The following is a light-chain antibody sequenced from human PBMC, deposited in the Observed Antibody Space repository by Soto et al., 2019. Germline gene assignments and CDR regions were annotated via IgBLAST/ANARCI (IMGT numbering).Light chain of an antibody. J-gene: IGKJ2*01. V-gene: IGKV1-5*01. Sequence: DIQMTQSPSTLSASVGDRVTITCRASQSISVWLAWYQQKPGRAPKLLIFDVSTLASGVPSRFSGSGSGPEFTLTINSLQADDFATYYCHQYISYPYTFGQGTKVEIE. CDR3: HQYISYPYT. CDR1: QSISVW. CDR2: DVS.